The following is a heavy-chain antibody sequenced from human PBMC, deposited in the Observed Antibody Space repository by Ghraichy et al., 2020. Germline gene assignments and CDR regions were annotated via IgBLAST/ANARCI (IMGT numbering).Heavy chain of an antibody. CDR2: ISGYNGYT. CDR3: ARALSGSGSYYYPYYGMDV. CDR1: GYTFTNYG. V-gene: IGHV1-18*01. Sequence: ASVKVSCKVSGYTFTNYGIGWVRQSPGQGLEWMGWISGYNGYTYYAQNIQDRVTMTTDTSATPAYMELRSLESDDTAVYYCARALSGSGSYYYPYYGMDVWGQGTTVTVSS. D-gene: IGHD3-10*01. J-gene: IGHJ6*02.